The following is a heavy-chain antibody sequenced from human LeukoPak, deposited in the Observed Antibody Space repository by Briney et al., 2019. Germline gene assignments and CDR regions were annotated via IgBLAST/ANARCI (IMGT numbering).Heavy chain of an antibody. D-gene: IGHD2-15*01. CDR2: IRYNGNNQ. CDR1: GFTFNNYG. V-gene: IGHV3-30*02. J-gene: IGHJ3*02. Sequence: GGSLRLSCAASGFTFNNYGMHWVRQAPGKGLEWVAFIRYNGNNQYYADSVKGRFTISRDNSKNTLYLQMNSLRAEDTAVYYCAKGAGYCSGGSCYYISVTLGDAFDIWGQGTMVTVSS. CDR3: AKGAGYCSGGSCYYISVTLGDAFDI.